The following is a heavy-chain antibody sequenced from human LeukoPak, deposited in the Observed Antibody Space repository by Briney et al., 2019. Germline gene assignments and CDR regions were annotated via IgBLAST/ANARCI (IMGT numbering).Heavy chain of an antibody. D-gene: IGHD2-15*01. V-gene: IGHV3-48*02. CDR1: GFTFSSFT. CDR3: ARVGNGRSWDY. Sequence: GGSLRPSCAASGFTFSSFTLNWAGQVPGKGLEWISYISLGNSTMFYADSVKVRFTISRDNAKNSLYLQMNSLRDDDTAVYYCARVGNGRSWDYWGQGTLVSVSS. J-gene: IGHJ4*02. CDR2: ISLGNSTM.